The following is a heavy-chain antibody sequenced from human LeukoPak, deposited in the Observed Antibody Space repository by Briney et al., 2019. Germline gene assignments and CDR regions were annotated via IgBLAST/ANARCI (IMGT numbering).Heavy chain of an antibody. CDR1: SGFITTYY. D-gene: IGHD3-22*01. CDR3: AREVDSRFDT. Sequence: SETLSLTCTVSSGFITTYYWAWIRQSPGKGLEWIGYNYYSGTTKYNPPLKSRATISVDTSKNQFSLNLRSLTPADTAVYYCAREVDSRFDTWGQGVLVSVSS. J-gene: IGHJ5*02. CDR2: NYYSGTT. V-gene: IGHV4-59*01.